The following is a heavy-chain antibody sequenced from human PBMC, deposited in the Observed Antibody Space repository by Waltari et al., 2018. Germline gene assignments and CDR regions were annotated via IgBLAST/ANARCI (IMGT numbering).Heavy chain of an antibody. CDR1: GFTFSRYS. V-gene: IGHV3-48*01. CDR3: ARDRGDIVVVTAQFDY. J-gene: IGHJ4*02. CDR2: ISSSSTI. Sequence: EVQLVESGGGLVQPGGSLSLSCAASGFTFSRYSMNWVSQAPGKGLEWVSYISSSSTIYYADSVKGRFTISRDNAKNSLYLQMNSLRAEDTAVYYCARDRGDIVVVTAQFDYWGQGTLVTVSS. D-gene: IGHD2-21*02.